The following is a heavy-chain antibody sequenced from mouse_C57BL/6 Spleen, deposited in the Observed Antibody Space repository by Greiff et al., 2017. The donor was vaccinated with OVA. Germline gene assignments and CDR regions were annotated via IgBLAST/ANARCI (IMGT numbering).Heavy chain of an antibody. V-gene: IGHV1-55*01. CDR1: GYTFTSYW. D-gene: IGHD2-4*01. Sequence: QVQLQQPGAELVKPGASVKMSCKASGYTFTSYWITWVKQRPGQGLEWIGDIYPGSGSTNYNEKFKSKATLTVDTSSSTAYMQLSSLTSEDSAVYYGARGGYDWRDFDYWGQGTTLTVSS. CDR2: IYPGSGST. J-gene: IGHJ2*01. CDR3: ARGGYDWRDFDY.